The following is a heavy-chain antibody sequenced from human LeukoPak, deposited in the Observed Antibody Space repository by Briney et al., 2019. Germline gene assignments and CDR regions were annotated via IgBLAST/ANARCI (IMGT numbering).Heavy chain of an antibody. V-gene: IGHV4-59*01. D-gene: IGHD6-13*01. CDR2: IYYSGST. CDR1: GGSISSYY. Sequence: PSETLSLTCTVSGGSISSYYWSWIRQPPGKGLEWIGYIYYSGSTNYNPSPKSRVTISVDTSKNQFSLKLSSVTAADTAVYYCARAAAGPHNWYFDLWGRGTLVTVSS. CDR3: ARAAAGPHNWYFDL. J-gene: IGHJ2*01.